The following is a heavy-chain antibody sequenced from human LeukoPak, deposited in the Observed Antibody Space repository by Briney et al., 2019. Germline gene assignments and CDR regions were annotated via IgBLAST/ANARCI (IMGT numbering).Heavy chain of an antibody. V-gene: IGHV3-15*01. CDR3: TNSNFGFTFDY. CDR2: IKRKTDGGTT. D-gene: IGHD3-3*01. CDR1: GFTFNNAW. J-gene: IGHJ4*02. Sequence: TGGSLRLSCTASGFTFNNAWMSWVRLAPGKGLEWVGRIKRKTDGGTTDFAAPVKGRFSISRDDSKNTLYLHMNSPKTEDTAVYYCTNSNFGFTFDYWGQGTLVTVSS.